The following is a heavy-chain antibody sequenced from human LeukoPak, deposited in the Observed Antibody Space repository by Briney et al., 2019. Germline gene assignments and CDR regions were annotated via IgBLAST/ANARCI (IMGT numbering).Heavy chain of an antibody. Sequence: GGSLRLSCAASGFTFSDAWMSWVRQAPGKGLEWVSAAYSGGSTYYADSVKGRLTISRDNSKNTLYLQMNSLRAEDTAVYYCAREALGRYYFDLWGRGTLVTVSS. D-gene: IGHD3-10*01. V-gene: IGHV3-66*01. CDR3: AREALGRYYFDL. J-gene: IGHJ2*01. CDR2: AYSGGST. CDR1: GFTFSDAW.